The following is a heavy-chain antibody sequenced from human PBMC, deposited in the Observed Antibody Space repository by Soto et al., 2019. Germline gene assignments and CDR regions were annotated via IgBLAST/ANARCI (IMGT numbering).Heavy chain of an antibody. CDR1: GGSVSSTNHY. J-gene: IGHJ4*02. Sequence: SETQSLTCTGSGGSVSSTNHYWGLIQQPPGKCLEWIGDIYYSGMTRYNPSLKSRVTIFVDTSMNQFSLKLSSVTAADTAVYFCARHGYYYDSTGYYYIGYWGQGTLVTVSS. CDR2: IYYSGMT. V-gene: IGHV4-39*01. D-gene: IGHD3-22*01. CDR3: ARHGYYYDSTGYYYIGY.